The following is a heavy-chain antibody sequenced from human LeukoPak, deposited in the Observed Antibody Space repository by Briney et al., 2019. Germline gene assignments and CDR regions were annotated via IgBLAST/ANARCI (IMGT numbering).Heavy chain of an antibody. CDR2: ISGYNGNT. D-gene: IGHD3-10*01. Sequence: ASVKVSCKSSGYTFTSYGISWVRQAPGQGLEWMGWISGYNGNTKYAQKFQGRVTMTRGTSTSTVYMELSSLRSEDTAVYYCAREGLYNWFDPWGQGTLVTVSS. CDR1: GYTFTSYG. CDR3: AREGLYNWFDP. J-gene: IGHJ5*02. V-gene: IGHV1-18*01.